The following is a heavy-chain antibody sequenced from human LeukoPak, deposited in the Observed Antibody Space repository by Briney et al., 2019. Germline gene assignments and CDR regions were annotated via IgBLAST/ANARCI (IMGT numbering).Heavy chain of an antibody. D-gene: IGHD3-10*01. CDR2: IKEDGSEK. J-gene: IGHJ4*02. V-gene: IGHV3-7*03. CDR3: ARGVVRDYASDY. Sequence: PGGSLRLSCAASGFTFSTYWMSWVRQAPGKGLEWVANIKEDGSEKYYVDSVKGRFTISRDNARNSLYLQMNSLRAEDTAVYYCARGVVRDYASDYWGQGTLVTVSS. CDR1: GFTFSTYW.